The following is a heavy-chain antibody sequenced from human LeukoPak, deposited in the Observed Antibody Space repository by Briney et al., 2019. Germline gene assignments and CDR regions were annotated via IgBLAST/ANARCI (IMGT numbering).Heavy chain of an antibody. CDR3: ATSRTFDY. V-gene: IGHV3-74*01. CDR1: GFTFSSYW. CDR2: IKSDGSST. J-gene: IGHJ4*02. Sequence: PGESLRLSCAASGFTFSSYWMHWVRQAPGKGLVWVSRIKSDGSSTSYADSVKGRFTISRDNAKNTVYLQMNSLRAEDTAVYYCATSRTFDYWDQGTLVTVSS.